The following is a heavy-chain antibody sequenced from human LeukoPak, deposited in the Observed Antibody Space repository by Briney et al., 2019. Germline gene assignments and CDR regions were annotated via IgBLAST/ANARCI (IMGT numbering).Heavy chain of an antibody. J-gene: IGHJ6*03. D-gene: IGHD2-15*01. V-gene: IGHV4-59*01. CDR2: IYYSGST. CDR3: AREGRDPLSGGSGYYYMDV. Sequence: SETLSLTCTVSGVSISSYYWSWIRQPPGKGLEWIGYIYYSGSTNYNPSLKSRVTISVDTSKNQFSLKLSSVTAAATAVYYCAREGRDPLSGGSGYYYMDVWGKGTTVTVSS. CDR1: GVSISSYY.